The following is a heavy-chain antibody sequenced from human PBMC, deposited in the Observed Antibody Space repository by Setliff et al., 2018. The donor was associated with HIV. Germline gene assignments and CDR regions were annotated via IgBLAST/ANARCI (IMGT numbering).Heavy chain of an antibody. CDR1: GYTFTPYT. CDR3: ARSLERQWLVPYYMDV. Sequence: ASVKVSCKASGYTFTPYTLHWVHQAPGQRLEWMGWINVGNGNAKYSQNFQDRVTITRDTFASTAYMELSSLRSEDTAVYYCARSLERQWLVPYYMDVWGKGTTVTVSS. D-gene: IGHD6-19*01. CDR2: INVGNGNA. V-gene: IGHV1-3*01. J-gene: IGHJ6*03.